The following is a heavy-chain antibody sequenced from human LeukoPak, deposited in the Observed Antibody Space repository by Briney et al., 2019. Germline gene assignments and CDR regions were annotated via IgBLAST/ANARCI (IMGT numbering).Heavy chain of an antibody. D-gene: IGHD3-9*01. CDR1: GFKFTDYF. CDR2: IHPGDSDT. J-gene: IGHJ3*02. CDR3: ARRQTGHDALDI. V-gene: IGHV5-51*01. Sequence: LGESLKISCKGSGFKFTDYFIGWVRQMPGKGLEWMGIIHPGDSDTTYSPSFQGQVTISGDKSISTAYLQWSSLKASDTAMYYCARRQTGHDALDIWGQGTMVTVSS.